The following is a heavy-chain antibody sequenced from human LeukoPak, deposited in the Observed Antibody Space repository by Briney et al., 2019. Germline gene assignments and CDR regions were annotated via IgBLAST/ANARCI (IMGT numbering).Heavy chain of an antibody. CDR2: INHSGST. Sequence: SETLSLTCAVYGGSFSGYYWSWLRQPPGKGLEWIGEINHSGSTNYNPSLKSRVTISVDTSKNQFSLKLSSVTAVDTDVYYCARGRFTISDWGQATLVTVSS. J-gene: IGHJ4*02. CDR1: GGSFSGYY. CDR3: ARGRFTISD. V-gene: IGHV4-34*01. D-gene: IGHD3-9*01.